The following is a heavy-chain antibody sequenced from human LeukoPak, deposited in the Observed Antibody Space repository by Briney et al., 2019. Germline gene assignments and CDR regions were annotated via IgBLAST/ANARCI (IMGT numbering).Heavy chain of an antibody. Sequence: GGSLRLSCAASGFTFSSYGMHWVRQAPGKGPEWVAVIWYDGSNKYYADSVKGRFTISRDNSKNTLYLQMNSLRAEDTAVYYCARDPEDIVVVVAATRHTYGMDVWGQGTTVTVSS. CDR2: IWYDGSNK. CDR1: GFTFSSYG. CDR3: ARDPEDIVVVVAATRHTYGMDV. J-gene: IGHJ6*02. D-gene: IGHD2-15*01. V-gene: IGHV3-33*01.